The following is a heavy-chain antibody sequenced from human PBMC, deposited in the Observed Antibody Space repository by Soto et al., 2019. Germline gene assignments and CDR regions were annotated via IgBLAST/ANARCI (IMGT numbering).Heavy chain of an antibody. V-gene: IGHV3-33*01. Sequence: QVQLVESGGGVVQPGRSLRLSCAASGFTFSNYGIHWVRQAPGKGLEWVAVVWYDGSNKYHADSVKGRFTISRDNSKNTLYLQMNRRIAEDTAVYYCARVGSVGVTSGGPCDSGGKGTLVTVSS. CDR3: ARVGSVGVTSGGPCDS. D-gene: IGHD1-26*01. CDR1: GFTFSNYG. CDR2: VWYDGSNK. J-gene: IGHJ4*02.